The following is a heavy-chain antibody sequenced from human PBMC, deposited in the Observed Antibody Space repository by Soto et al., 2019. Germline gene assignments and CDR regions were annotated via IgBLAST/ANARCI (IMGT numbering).Heavy chain of an antibody. CDR3: ARGQDSAKIAY. CDR1: GGSVSGYY. J-gene: IGHJ4*02. D-gene: IGHD5-18*01. CDR2: IHPSGSK. Sequence: SETLSLTCAVHGGSVSGYYWNRIRQPPGQGLEWIGEIHPSGSKNYNPSLDSRVAMSLETSNNQFSLMLSFVTAADTAVYYCARGQDSAKIAYWGQGTLVTVSS. V-gene: IGHV4-34*01.